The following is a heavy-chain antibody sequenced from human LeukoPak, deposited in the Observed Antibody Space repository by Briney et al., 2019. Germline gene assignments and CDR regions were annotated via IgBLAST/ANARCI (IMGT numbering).Heavy chain of an antibody. Sequence: GGSLRLSCAASGFTFSVYAMSWVRQAPGKGLEWVSTIGGGDTYYADSVKGRFTISRDNSKNTLYLHMNSLSAEDTALYYCVKDGTSYNNHYDWFDPWGQGTLVTVSS. CDR1: GFTFSVYA. D-gene: IGHD3-10*01. CDR2: IGGGDT. J-gene: IGHJ5*02. V-gene: IGHV3-23*01. CDR3: VKDGTSYNNHYDWFDP.